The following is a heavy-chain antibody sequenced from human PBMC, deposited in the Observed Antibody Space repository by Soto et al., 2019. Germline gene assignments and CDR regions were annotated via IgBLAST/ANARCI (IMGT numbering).Heavy chain of an antibody. D-gene: IGHD5-18*01. Sequence: QMQLQESGPGLVKPSQTLSLTCTVSGGSISSSAYYWSWIRRHPGKGLEWIGYIYYSGSTYYKPSLKRRASISVDTSKNQFTLRLSSVTAADTAMYYCANGYSYGYDFDYWGQGTLVTVSS. J-gene: IGHJ4*02. CDR3: ANGYSYGYDFDY. CDR2: IYYSGST. CDR1: GGSISSSAYY. V-gene: IGHV4-31*03.